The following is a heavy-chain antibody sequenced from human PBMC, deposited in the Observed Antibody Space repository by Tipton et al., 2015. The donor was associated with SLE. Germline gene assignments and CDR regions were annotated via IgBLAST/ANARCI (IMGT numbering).Heavy chain of an antibody. CDR2: INPSGGTT. CDR3: TRGLRFTMVQGVEY. J-gene: IGHJ4*02. CDR1: GYTFTNYY. D-gene: IGHD3-10*01. Sequence: QVQLVQSGPEVKKPGASVNVSCRASGYTFTNYYIHWVRQAPGQGLEWMGIINPSGGTTSYAQKFQGRVTMTRNTSTTTAYMELSSLTSEDTAVYYCTRGLRFTMVQGVEYWGQGTLVTVSS. V-gene: IGHV1-46*01.